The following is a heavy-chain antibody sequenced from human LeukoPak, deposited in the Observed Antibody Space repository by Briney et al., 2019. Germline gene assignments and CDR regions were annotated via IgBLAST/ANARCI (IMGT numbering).Heavy chain of an antibody. D-gene: IGHD2-21*02. J-gene: IGHJ4*02. CDR1: GFTFSVYA. V-gene: IGHV3-64D*06. CDR2: IISNGEST. Sequence: GGSLRLSCSASGFTFSVYAIHWVRQAPGKGLEYVSTIISNGESTYYADSVKGRFTISRDNSKNMVSLQMSSLRDEDTALYYCVKDGLAFSCGDCYSYFDSWGQGTLVTVSS. CDR3: VKDGLAFSCGDCYSYFDS.